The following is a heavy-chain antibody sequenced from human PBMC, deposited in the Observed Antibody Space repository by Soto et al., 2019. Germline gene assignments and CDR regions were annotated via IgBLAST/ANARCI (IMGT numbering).Heavy chain of an antibody. D-gene: IGHD1-1*01. CDR2: IIPIFGTA. V-gene: IGHV1-69*13. CDR1: GGTFSSYA. CDR3: AREATTSEEGAFDI. Sequence: SVKVSCKASGGTFSSYAISWVRQAPGQGLEWMGGIIPIFGTANYAQKFQGGVAITADESTSTAYMELSSLRSEDTAVYYCAREATTSEEGAFDIWGQGTMVTVSS. J-gene: IGHJ3*02.